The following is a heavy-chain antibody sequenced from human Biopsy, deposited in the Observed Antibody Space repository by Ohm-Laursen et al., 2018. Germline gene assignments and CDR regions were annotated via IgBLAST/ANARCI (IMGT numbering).Heavy chain of an antibody. D-gene: IGHD1-1*01. Sequence: EASVKVSCKVSGYTLTELSMHWVRQAPGRGLEWMGGFAPENGKTIYAQKLQGRVTMTEDTSTDTAYMELSSLRSEDTAVYYCAADINVWNVNYWGQGTQVTVSS. CDR2: FAPENGKT. J-gene: IGHJ4*02. V-gene: IGHV1-24*01. CDR1: GYTLTELS. CDR3: AADINVWNVNY.